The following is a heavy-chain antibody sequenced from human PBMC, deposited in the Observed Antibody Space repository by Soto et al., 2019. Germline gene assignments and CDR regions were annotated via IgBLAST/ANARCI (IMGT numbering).Heavy chain of an antibody. V-gene: IGHV3-21*01. CDR1: GFTFSSYS. Sequence: GGSLRLSCAASGFTFSSYSVNWVRQAPGKGLEWVSSIGSSSTYTYYADSLKGRLIISRDNAKNSVYLQINSLRAEDTAVYYCARDQVGMDVWGQGTPVTVSS. CDR2: IGSSSTYT. CDR3: ARDQVGMDV. J-gene: IGHJ6*02.